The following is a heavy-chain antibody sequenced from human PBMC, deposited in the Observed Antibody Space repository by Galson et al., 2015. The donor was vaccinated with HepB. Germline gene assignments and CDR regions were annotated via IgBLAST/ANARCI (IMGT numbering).Heavy chain of an antibody. CDR2: ISWNSGRI. J-gene: IGHJ4*02. D-gene: IGHD3-22*01. Sequence: SLRLSCAASGFTFNDYAMHWVRQAPGKGLEWVSTISWNSGRIGYADSVKGRFTISRDNAKNSLYLQMNSLRPEDTALYYCTKEETMIVVARPYYFDYWGQGTLVTVSS. CDR3: TKEETMIVVARPYYFDY. CDR1: GFTFNDYA. V-gene: IGHV3-9*01.